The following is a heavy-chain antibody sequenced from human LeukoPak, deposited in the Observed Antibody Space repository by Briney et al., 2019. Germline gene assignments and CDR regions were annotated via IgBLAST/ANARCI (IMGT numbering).Heavy chain of an antibody. CDR3: ARVGSYYNPFGY. V-gene: IGHV1-18*01. CDR2: ISTDNGNT. J-gene: IGHJ4*02. CDR1: GYSFTSYG. Sequence: GASVKVSCKASGYSFTSYGFSWVRQAPGQGLEWVGWISTDNGNTNYAQKLQGRVTMTTDTSTSTAYMELSSLRSEDTAVYYCARVGSYYNPFGYWGQGTLVTISS. D-gene: IGHD3-10*01.